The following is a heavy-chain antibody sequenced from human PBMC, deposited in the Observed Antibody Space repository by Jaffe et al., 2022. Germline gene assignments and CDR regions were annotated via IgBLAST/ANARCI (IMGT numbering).Heavy chain of an antibody. CDR1: GYSISSGYY. V-gene: IGHV4-38-2*01. CDR3: ARVKTPYYRGSGSYYFDY. D-gene: IGHD3-10*01. J-gene: IGHJ4*02. Sequence: QVQLQESGPGLVKPSETLSLTCAVSGYSISSGYYWGWIRQPPGKGLEWIGSIYHSGSTYYNPSLKSRVTISVDTSKNQFSLKLSSVTAADTAVYYCARVKTPYYRGSGSYYFDYWGQGTLVTVSS. CDR2: IYHSGST.